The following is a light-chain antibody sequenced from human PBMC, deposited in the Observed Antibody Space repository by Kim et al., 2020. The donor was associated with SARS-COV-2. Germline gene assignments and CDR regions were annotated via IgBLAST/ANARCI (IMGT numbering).Light chain of an antibody. CDR1: QSVSSSY. J-gene: IGKJ2*01. CDR3: QHYGSSSYT. V-gene: IGKV3-20*01. Sequence: EIVLTQSPGTLSLSPGERATLSCRASQSVSSSYLAWYQQKPGQGPRLLIYGASSRATGIPDRFSGSGSGTDFTLTISRLEPEDFAVYYCQHYGSSSYTFGQGTKVDIK. CDR2: GAS.